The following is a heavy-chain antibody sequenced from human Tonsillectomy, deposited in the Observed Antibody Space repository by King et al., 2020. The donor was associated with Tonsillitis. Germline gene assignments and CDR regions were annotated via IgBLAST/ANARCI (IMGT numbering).Heavy chain of an antibody. V-gene: IGHV1-69*01. J-gene: IGHJ4*02. Sequence: QLVQSGAEVKKPGSSVKVSCKASGGTFSSYTINWVRQAPGQGLEWMGGIIPIFATADYTQKFQGRITITADVSTSTAYMELTGLRSEDTAVYYCARDLTAMVMDYWGQGTLVTVSS. CDR2: IIPIFATA. D-gene: IGHD5-18*01. CDR3: ARDLTAMVMDY. CDR1: GGTFSSYT.